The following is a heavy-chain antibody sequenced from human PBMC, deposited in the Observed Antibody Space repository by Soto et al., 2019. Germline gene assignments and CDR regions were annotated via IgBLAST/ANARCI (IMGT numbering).Heavy chain of an antibody. V-gene: IGHV3-21*01. J-gene: IGHJ4*02. D-gene: IGHD1-26*01. Sequence: EVQLVESGGGLVKPGGSLRLSCAASGFTFSSYSMNWVRQAPGKGLEWVSSISSSSSYIYYADSVKGRFTISRDNAKNSLYLQMNSLRAEDTAVYYCAREGSGSFNFGYWGQGTLVTVSS. CDR3: AREGSGSFNFGY. CDR1: GFTFSSYS. CDR2: ISSSSSYI.